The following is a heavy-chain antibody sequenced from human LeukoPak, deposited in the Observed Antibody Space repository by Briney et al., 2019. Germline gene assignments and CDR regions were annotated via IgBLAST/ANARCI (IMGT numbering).Heavy chain of an antibody. J-gene: IGHJ3*02. CDR2: INWNGGST. D-gene: IGHD2-2*02. CDR3: ARRDIVVVPAAIFGAFDI. V-gene: IGHV3-20*04. CDR1: GFTLSSYW. Sequence: PGGSLRLSCVASGFTLSSYWMNWVRQAPGKGLEWVSGINWNGGSTGYADSVKGRFTISRDNAKNSLYLQMNSLRAEDTALYYCARRDIVVVPAAIFGAFDIWGQGTMVTVSS.